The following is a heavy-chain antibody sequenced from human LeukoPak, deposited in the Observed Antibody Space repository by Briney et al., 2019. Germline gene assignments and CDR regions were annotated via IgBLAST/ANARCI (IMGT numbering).Heavy chain of an antibody. CDR1: GGSISDNY. CDR2: AYSSGHT. D-gene: IGHD5-12*01. V-gene: IGHV4-59*12. J-gene: IGHJ3*02. Sequence: SETLSLTCTVSGGSISDNYWSWIRQPPGKGLEWIGYAYSSGHTNYNPSLKSRVTMSVDTSKNQFSLKLSSVTAADTAVYYCARSRGQGAFNIWGQGTMVTVSS. CDR3: ARSRGQGAFNI.